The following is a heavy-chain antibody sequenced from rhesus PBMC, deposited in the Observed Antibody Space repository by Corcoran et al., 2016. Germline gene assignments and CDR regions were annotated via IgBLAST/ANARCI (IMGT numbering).Heavy chain of an antibody. CDR1: GGSISSNY. D-gene: IGHD1-20*01. CDR3: ARDRDSWNNYFDY. CDR2: ISGSGGTT. J-gene: IGHJ4*01. V-gene: IGHV4-173*01. Sequence: QLQLQESGPGLVKPSETLSLTCAVSGGSISSNYWSWIRQPPGRGLEWIGRISGSGGTTDYNPTLKSRVTISTDTPKNQFSLKLSSVTAADTAVYYCARDRDSWNNYFDYWRQGVLVTVSS.